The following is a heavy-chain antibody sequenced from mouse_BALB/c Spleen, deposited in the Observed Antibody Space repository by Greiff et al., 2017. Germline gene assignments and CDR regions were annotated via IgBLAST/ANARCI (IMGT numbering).Heavy chain of an antibody. CDR1: GFTFTDYY. CDR3: ASDNDGSVFDY. V-gene: IGHV7-3*02. CDR2: IRNKANGYTT. Sequence: DVQLVESGGGLVKPGGSLRLSCATSGFTFTDYYMSWVRQPPGKALEWLGFIRNKANGYTTEYSAAVKGRFTISRDNSQNILYLQMNTQRAEDSATEYCASDNDGSVFDYWGQGTTLTVSS. J-gene: IGHJ2*01. D-gene: IGHD1-1*01.